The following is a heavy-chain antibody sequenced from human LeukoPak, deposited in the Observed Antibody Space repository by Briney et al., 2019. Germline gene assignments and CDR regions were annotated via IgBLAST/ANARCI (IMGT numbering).Heavy chain of an antibody. J-gene: IGHJ4*02. CDR2: INSDGSST. Sequence: GGARRLSCAASGFPFRRYWMHWVRQTPGEGVVWVSRINSDGSSTSYADSVKGRFTISRDNAKNTLYLQMNSLRAEDTAVYYCAREVDSDYDSHFDYWGQGTLVTVSS. CDR1: GFPFRRYW. V-gene: IGHV3-74*01. D-gene: IGHD5-12*01. CDR3: AREVDSDYDSHFDY.